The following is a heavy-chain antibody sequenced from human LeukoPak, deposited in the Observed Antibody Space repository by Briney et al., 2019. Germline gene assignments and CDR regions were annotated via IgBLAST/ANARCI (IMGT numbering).Heavy chain of an antibody. CDR2: IYYSGST. Sequence: GSLRLSCAASGFTFSSYWMSWVRQAPGKGLEWIGYIYYSGSTNYNPSLKSRVTISVDTSKNQFSLKLSSVTAADTAVYYCAAKYYYDSSGYLPMIWGQGTLVTVSS. CDR3: AAKYYYDSSGYLPMI. J-gene: IGHJ4*02. CDR1: GFTFSSYW. D-gene: IGHD3-22*01. V-gene: IGHV4-59*01.